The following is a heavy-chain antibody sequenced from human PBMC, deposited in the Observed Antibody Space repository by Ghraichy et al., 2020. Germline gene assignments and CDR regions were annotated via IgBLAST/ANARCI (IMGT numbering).Heavy chain of an antibody. CDR3: AKELEPPPEHYYYYYYYMDV. Sequence: GGSLRLSCAASGFTFSSYGMHWVRQAPGKGLEWVAFIRYDGSNKYYADSVKGRFTISRDNSKNTLYLQMNSLRAEDTAVYYCAKELEPPPEHYYYYYYYMDVWGKGTTVTVSS. D-gene: IGHD1-1*01. J-gene: IGHJ6*03. CDR1: GFTFSSYG. CDR2: IRYDGSNK. V-gene: IGHV3-30*02.